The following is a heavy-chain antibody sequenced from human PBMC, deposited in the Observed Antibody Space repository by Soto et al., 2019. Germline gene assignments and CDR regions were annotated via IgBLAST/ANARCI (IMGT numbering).Heavy chain of an antibody. CDR2: ISAYNGNT. V-gene: IGHV1-18*01. CDR3: ARDPPGYCSSTSCYAGGDY. J-gene: IGHJ4*02. D-gene: IGHD2-2*03. CDR1: GYTFTSYG. Sequence: ASVKVSCKASGYTFTSYGISWVRQAPGQGLEWMGWISAYNGNTNYAQKLQGRVTMTTDTSTSTAYMELRSLRSDDTAVYYCARDPPGYCSSTSCYAGGDYWGQGTLVTVSS.